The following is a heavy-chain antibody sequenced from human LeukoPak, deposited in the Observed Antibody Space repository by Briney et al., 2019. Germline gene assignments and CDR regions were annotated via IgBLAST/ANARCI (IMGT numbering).Heavy chain of an antibody. CDR2: INHSGST. D-gene: IGHD3-22*01. Sequence: SETLSLTCAVYGGSFSGYYWSWIRQPPGKGLEWIGEINHSGSTNYNPSLKSRVTISVDTSKNQSSLKLSSVTAADTAVYYCARTYYYDSSGYYLYYYYGMDVWGQGTTVTVSS. V-gene: IGHV4-34*01. J-gene: IGHJ6*02. CDR1: GGSFSGYY. CDR3: ARTYYYDSSGYYLYYYYGMDV.